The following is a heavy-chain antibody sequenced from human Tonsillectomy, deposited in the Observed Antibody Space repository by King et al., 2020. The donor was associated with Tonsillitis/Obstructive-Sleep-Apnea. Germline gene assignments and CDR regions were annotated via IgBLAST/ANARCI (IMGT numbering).Heavy chain of an antibody. CDR1: GGSISSSSYY. Sequence: QLQESGPGLVKPSETLSLTCTVSGGSISSSSYYWGWNRQPPGKGLKWIGSIYYSGSTYYNPSLKSRVTISVDTSKNQFSLKLSSVTAADTAVYYCASQGYDFWSGYPRGPYFDYWGQGTLVTVSS. D-gene: IGHD3-3*01. CDR3: ASQGYDFWSGYPRGPYFDY. J-gene: IGHJ4*02. V-gene: IGHV4-39*01. CDR2: IYYSGST.